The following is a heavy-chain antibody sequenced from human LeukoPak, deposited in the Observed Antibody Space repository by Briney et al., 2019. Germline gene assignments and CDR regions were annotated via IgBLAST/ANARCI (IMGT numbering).Heavy chain of an antibody. D-gene: IGHD2-15*01. CDR3: ARLKIGGVAATYYFDY. Sequence: PSETLSPTCTVSGGSISSSSYYWGWIRQPPGKGLEWIGSIYYSGSTYYNPSLKSRVTISVDTSKNQFSLKLSSVTAADTAVYYCARLKIGGVAATYYFDYWGQGILVTVSS. J-gene: IGHJ4*02. CDR2: IYYSGST. V-gene: IGHV4-39*07. CDR1: GGSISSSSYY.